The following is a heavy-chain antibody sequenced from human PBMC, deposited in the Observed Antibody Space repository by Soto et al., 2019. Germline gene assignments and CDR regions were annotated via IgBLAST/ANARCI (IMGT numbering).Heavy chain of an antibody. CDR2: ISSSGSII. Sequence: QVQLVESGGGLVKPGGSLRLSCAASGFTFSDYYMSWIRQAPGKGLEWVSYISSSGSIIYYADSVKGRFTISRDNAKNLLYLHMNTLRAEDTAVYYCARDQGYYDSSGYFDFWGQGTLVTVSS. D-gene: IGHD3-22*01. J-gene: IGHJ4*02. CDR3: ARDQGYYDSSGYFDF. CDR1: GFTFSDYY. V-gene: IGHV3-11*01.